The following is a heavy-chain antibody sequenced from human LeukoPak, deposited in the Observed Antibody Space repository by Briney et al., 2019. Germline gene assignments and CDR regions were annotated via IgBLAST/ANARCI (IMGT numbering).Heavy chain of an antibody. Sequence: GGSLRLSCAASGFTVSSNYISWVRQAPGKGLQWVSVIYSGGSTYYADSVKGRFTVSRDNSKNKVSLQMSGLRAEDTAVYYCATSLTTVTTLDYWGQGTLVTVSS. CDR2: IYSGGST. CDR1: GFTVSSNY. V-gene: IGHV3-53*01. CDR3: ATSLTTVTTLDY. J-gene: IGHJ4*02. D-gene: IGHD4-17*01.